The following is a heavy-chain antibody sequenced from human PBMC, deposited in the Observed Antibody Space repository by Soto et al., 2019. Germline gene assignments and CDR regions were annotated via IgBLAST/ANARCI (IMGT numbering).Heavy chain of an antibody. CDR3: TRHTGSGSHFHY. CDR2: FYSGGNT. V-gene: IGHV4-39*01. Sequence: QMRLQESGPGLVKPSETLSLTCNVFGGSISSSRYYWGWVRQPPGKGLEWIGSFYSGGNTYYNASLKGRVSISVDTSKKQFSLNLTSVTAADTAMYFCTRHTGSGSHFHYWGQGTLVTVSS. D-gene: IGHD3-10*01. J-gene: IGHJ4*02. CDR1: GGSISSSRYY.